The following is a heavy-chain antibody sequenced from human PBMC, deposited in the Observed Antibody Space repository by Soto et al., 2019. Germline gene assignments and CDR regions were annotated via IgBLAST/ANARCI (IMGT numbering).Heavy chain of an antibody. J-gene: IGHJ6*02. CDR1: GGSISSSNW. CDR2: IYHSGST. V-gene: IGHV4-4*02. Sequence: SETLSLTFAVSGGSISSSNWWSWVRQPPGKGLEWFGEIYHSGSTNYNPSLKSRVTISVDKSKNQFSLKLSSVTAADTAVYYCARVSGSYYYGMDVWGQGTTVT. D-gene: IGHD1-26*01. CDR3: ARVSGSYYYGMDV.